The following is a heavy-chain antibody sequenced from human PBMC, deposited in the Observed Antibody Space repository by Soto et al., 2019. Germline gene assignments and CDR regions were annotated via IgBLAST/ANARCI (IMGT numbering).Heavy chain of an antibody. J-gene: IGHJ5*02. V-gene: IGHV1-18*01. CDR3: AIDLYCGGDCYNAVRWFDP. CDR1: GYTFTSYG. CDR2: ISAYNGNK. D-gene: IGHD2-21*02. Sequence: QVQLVQSGAEVKNPWASVKVSCKASGYTFTSYGISWVLQAPGLGLAGMGWISAYNGNKNYVQKLQGRVIMTTDTRERKAYMHLGSRISDDKDVYYFAIDLYCGGDCYNAVRWFDPWGQGTLVTVSS.